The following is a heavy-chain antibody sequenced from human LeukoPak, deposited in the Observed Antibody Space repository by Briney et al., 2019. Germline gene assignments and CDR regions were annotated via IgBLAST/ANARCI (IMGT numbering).Heavy chain of an antibody. J-gene: IGHJ4*02. D-gene: IGHD1-1*01. V-gene: IGHV4-38-2*02. Sequence: SETLSLTCTVSGYSISSGYYWGWIRQPPGKGLEWIGSIYHSGSPYYNPSLKSRVTISVDTSKNHFSLKLSSVTAAGTAVYYCAGGNWNDVVGYYFDYWGQGTLVTVSS. CDR3: AGGNWNDVVGYYFDY. CDR2: IYHSGSP. CDR1: GYSISSGYY.